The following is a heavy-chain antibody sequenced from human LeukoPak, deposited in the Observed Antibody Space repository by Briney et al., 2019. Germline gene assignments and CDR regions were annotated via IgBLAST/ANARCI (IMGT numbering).Heavy chain of an antibody. CDR3: ARGPALGSIVFDY. D-gene: IGHD2-2*01. CDR2: IIPILGIA. CDR1: GGTFSSYA. J-gene: IGHJ4*02. V-gene: IGHV1-69*04. Sequence: SVRVSCKASGGTFSSYAISWVRQAPGQGLEWMGRIIPILGIANYAQKFQGRVTITADKSTSTAYMELSSLRSEDTAVYYCARGPALGSIVFDYWGQGTLVTVSS.